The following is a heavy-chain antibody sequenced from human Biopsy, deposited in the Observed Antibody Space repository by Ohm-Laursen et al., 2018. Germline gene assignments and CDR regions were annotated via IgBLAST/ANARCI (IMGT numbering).Heavy chain of an antibody. D-gene: IGHD6-19*01. CDR2: INHSGST. CDR3: ARGRLRAVARFDY. V-gene: IGHV4-34*01. CDR1: GGSFSGYY. J-gene: IGHJ4*02. Sequence: TLSLTCAVYGGSFSGYYWSWIRQPPGTGLEWIGEINHSGSTNYNPSLKSRVTISVDTSKNQFPLKLSSVTAADTAVYYCARGRLRAVARFDYWGQGTLVTVSS.